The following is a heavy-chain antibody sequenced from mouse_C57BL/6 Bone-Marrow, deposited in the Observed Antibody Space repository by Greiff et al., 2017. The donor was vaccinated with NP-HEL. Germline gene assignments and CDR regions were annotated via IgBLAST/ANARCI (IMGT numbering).Heavy chain of an antibody. CDR3: ARCHLPCDV. V-gene: IGHV1-59*01. Sequence: QVQLQQPGAELVRPGTSVKLSCKASGYTFTSYWMHWVKQRPGQGLEWIGVIDPSDSYTNYNQKFKGKATLTVDTSSSTAYMQLSSLTSEDSAVYYCARCHLPCDVWGTGTTVTVSS. D-gene: IGHD5-5*01. J-gene: IGHJ1*03. CDR2: IDPSDSYT. CDR1: GYTFTSYW.